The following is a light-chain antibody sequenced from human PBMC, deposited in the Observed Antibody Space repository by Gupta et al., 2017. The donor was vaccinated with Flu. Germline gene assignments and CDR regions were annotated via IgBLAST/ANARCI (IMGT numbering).Light chain of an antibody. CDR3: QQFNDVPDS. Sequence: IQMTQFPSTLSASVGDRVTITCRASQSVTTWLAWYQQKPGRAPQLLIYEASSLQSGVPSRFSGSGSGTEFTLTTSSLQPDDFATYYRQQFNDVPDSFGQGTKLEIK. CDR2: EAS. V-gene: IGKV1-5*03. J-gene: IGKJ2*03. CDR1: QSVTTW.